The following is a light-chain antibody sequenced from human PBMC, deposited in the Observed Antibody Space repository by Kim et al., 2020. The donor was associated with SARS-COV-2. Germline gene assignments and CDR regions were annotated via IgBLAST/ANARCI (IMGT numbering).Light chain of an antibody. CDR2: SNS. CDR1: DIGTKS. Sequence: APGKTAALTCGGKDIGTKSVHWYQRKPGQAPVSIIYSNSDRPSGIPERFSGSNAANTATLTINRVEAGDEADYFCQVWDSRSDHRVFGGGTQLTVL. V-gene: IGLV3-21*04. CDR3: QVWDSRSDHRV. J-gene: IGLJ3*02.